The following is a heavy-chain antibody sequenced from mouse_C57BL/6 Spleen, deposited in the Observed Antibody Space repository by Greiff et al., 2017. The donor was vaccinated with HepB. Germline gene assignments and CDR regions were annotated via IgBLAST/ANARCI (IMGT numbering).Heavy chain of an antibody. CDR2: IYPGSGST. J-gene: IGHJ3*01. V-gene: IGHV1-55*01. Sequence: VQLQQSGAELVKPGASVKMSCKASGYTFTSYWITWVKQRPGQGLEWIGDIYPGSGSTNYNEKFKSKATLTVDTSSSTAYMQLSSLTSEDSAVYYCARRVDSSGYWFAYWGQGTLVTVSA. CDR3: ARRVDSSGYWFAY. D-gene: IGHD3-2*02. CDR1: GYTFTSYW.